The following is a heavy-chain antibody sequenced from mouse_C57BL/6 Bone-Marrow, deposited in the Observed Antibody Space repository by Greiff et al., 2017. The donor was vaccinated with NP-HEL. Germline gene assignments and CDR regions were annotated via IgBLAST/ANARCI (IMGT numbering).Heavy chain of an antibody. CDR1: GYAFSSYW. CDR2: LYPGDGDT. V-gene: IGHV1-80*01. CDR3: ARSGNYGLYYYAMDY. Sequence: VQLQQSGAELVKPGASVKISCKASGYAFSSYWMNWVKQRPGKGLEWIGQLYPGDGDTNYNGKFKGKATLTADKSSSTAYMQLSSLTSEDSAVYFCARSGNYGLYYYAMDYWGQGTSVTVSS. J-gene: IGHJ4*01. D-gene: IGHD1-1*01.